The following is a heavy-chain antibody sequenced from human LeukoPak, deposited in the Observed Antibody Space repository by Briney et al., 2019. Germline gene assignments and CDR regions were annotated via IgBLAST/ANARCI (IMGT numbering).Heavy chain of an antibody. CDR3: ARIVDIVATMEG. J-gene: IGHJ4*02. V-gene: IGHV1-69*13. D-gene: IGHD5-12*01. CDR2: IIPIFGTA. CDR1: GGTFSRYA. Sequence: ASVKVSCKASGGTFSRYAISWVRQAPGQGLEWMGGIIPIFGTASYAQKFQGRVTITADESTSTAYMELSSLRSEDTAVYYCARIVDIVATMEGWGQGTLVTVSS.